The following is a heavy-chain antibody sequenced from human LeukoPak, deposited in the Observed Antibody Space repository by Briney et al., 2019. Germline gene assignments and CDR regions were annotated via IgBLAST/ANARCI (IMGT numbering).Heavy chain of an antibody. J-gene: IGHJ4*02. CDR1: GGSISSSSYY. CDR2: VYHTGAS. V-gene: IGHV4-39*07. CDR3: ARGAPPQN. Sequence: RSSETLSLTCTVSGGSISSSSYYWGWIRQPPGKGLEWIGSVYHTGASYYNPSLKSRVTISIDTSKKHFSLKLTSVTAADTAVYYCARGAPPQNWGQGTLVTVSS.